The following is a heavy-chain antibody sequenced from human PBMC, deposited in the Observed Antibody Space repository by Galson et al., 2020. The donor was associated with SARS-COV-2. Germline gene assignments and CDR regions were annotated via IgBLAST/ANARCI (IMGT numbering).Heavy chain of an antibody. J-gene: IGHJ4*02. V-gene: IGHV4-61*01. Sequence: ASETLSLTCTVSGVSVSRNSYYWSWIRQPPGKGLEWIGYISYTGSTNYNPSLKSRVTISTDTSKNQFSLRLNSVSTADTAVYYCASLYCSRTSCRVDYWGQGTLVTVSS. D-gene: IGHD2-2*01. CDR1: GVSVSRNSYY. CDR3: ASLYCSRTSCRVDY. CDR2: ISYTGST.